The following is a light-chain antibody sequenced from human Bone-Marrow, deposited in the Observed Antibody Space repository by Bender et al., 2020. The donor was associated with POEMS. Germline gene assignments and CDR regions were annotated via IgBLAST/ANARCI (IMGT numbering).Light chain of an antibody. V-gene: IGLV3-21*02. Sequence: SYVLTQPPSVSVAPGQTARFTCGGNNIGNKGVHWYQQKPGRAPVLVVYDGTDRPSGLPDRFSGSNSGNTATLTISRVEAGDEADYFCQVWDRGSDHYVVFGGGTKLTVL. CDR2: DGT. CDR3: QVWDRGSDHYVV. CDR1: NIGNKG. J-gene: IGLJ2*01.